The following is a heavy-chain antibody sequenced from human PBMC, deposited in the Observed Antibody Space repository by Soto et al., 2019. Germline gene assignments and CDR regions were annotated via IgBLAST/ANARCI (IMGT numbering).Heavy chain of an antibody. Sequence: QLQLQESGPGLVKPSETLSLTCTVSGGSISSSSYYWGWIRQPPGKGLEWIGSIYYSGSTYYNPSLKXXVXIXXDTSKNQFSLKLSSVTAADTAVYYCARLTTGSRDYWGQGTLVTVSS. CDR3: ARLTTGSRDY. D-gene: IGHD1-26*01. CDR1: GGSISSSSYY. J-gene: IGHJ4*02. V-gene: IGHV4-39*01. CDR2: IYYSGST.